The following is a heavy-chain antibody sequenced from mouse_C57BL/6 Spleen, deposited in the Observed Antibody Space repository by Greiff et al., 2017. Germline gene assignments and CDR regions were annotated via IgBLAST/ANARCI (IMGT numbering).Heavy chain of an antibody. Sequence: QVQLQQSGAELVKPGASVKISCKASGYAFSSYWMNWVKQRPGKGLVWIGQIYPGDGDTNYNGKFKGKATLTADKSSSTAYMPLSSLTSEDAAVYFCARRGCDSSSYFDYWGQGTSLTVSS. CDR3: ARRGCDSSSYFDY. CDR2: IYPGDGDT. CDR1: GYAFSSYW. V-gene: IGHV1-80*01. D-gene: IGHD1-1*01. J-gene: IGHJ2*02.